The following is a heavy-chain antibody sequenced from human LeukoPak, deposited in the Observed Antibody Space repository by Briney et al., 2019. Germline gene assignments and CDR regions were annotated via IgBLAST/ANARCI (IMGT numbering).Heavy chain of an antibody. J-gene: IGHJ1*01. CDR2: IYTSGST. V-gene: IGHV4-4*07. Sequence: SETLSLTCTVSGGSMSSNYWSWIRQPAGKGLDWIGRIYTSGSTTYNPSLTSRVTMSVDTSKNQFSLKLSSVTAADTAVYYCARSGYSYGYGYFQHWGQGTLVTVSS. CDR3: ARSGYSYGYGYFQH. CDR1: GGSMSSNY. D-gene: IGHD5-18*01.